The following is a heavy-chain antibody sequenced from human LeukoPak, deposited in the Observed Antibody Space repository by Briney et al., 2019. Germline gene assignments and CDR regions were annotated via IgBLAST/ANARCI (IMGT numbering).Heavy chain of an antibody. D-gene: IGHD3-3*01. CDR1: GGSISSHY. Sequence: PWETLSLTCTVSGGSISSHYWSWIRQPPGKGLKWIGYFYYSGSTNYNPSLKSRVTISVDTSKNQISLKVISVTAADTAVYYCARGGYYDPLDYWGQGTLVTVSS. V-gene: IGHV4-59*11. CDR2: FYYSGST. CDR3: ARGGYYDPLDY. J-gene: IGHJ4*02.